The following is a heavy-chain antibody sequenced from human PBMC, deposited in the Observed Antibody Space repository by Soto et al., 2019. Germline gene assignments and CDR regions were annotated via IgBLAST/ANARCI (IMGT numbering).Heavy chain of an antibody. J-gene: IGHJ3*02. Sequence: QVQLQESGPGLVKPSETLSLTCTVSGGSISSYYWSWIRQPPGKGLEWIGYIYYSGSTNYNPSLKGRATISVDTYKNQFSLKLSSVTAADTAVYYCARHGRWHDLDIWGQGTMVTVSS. CDR1: GGSISSYY. CDR2: IYYSGST. V-gene: IGHV4-59*08. D-gene: IGHD1-1*01. CDR3: ARHGRWHDLDI.